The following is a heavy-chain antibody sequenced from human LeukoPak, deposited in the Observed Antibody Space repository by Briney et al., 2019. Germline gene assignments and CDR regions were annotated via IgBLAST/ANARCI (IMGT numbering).Heavy chain of an antibody. J-gene: IGHJ4*02. D-gene: IGHD3-10*01. CDR3: ARWGLRMVRGVIIRGPLDY. CDR2: IYYSGST. CDR1: GGSISSRSYY. V-gene: IGHV4-39*01. Sequence: SETLSLTCTVSGGSISSRSYYWGWIRQPPGKGLEWIGIIYYSGSTYSNPSLRSRVTISVDTSKNQFSLKLSSVTAADTAVYYCARWGLRMVRGVIIRGPLDYWGQGTLVTVSS.